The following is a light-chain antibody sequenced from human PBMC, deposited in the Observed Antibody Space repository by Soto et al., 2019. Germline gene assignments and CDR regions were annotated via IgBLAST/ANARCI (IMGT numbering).Light chain of an antibody. CDR1: SSDVGGYNF. V-gene: IGLV2-8*01. J-gene: IGLJ2*01. Sequence: QPVLTQPPSASGSPGQSVTISCTGASSDVGGYNFVSWYQQHPGKAPKLMIYDVTERPSGVPDRFSGSKSGNTASLTVSGLQAEDEADYYCTSYAGSSIPVVFGGGTKLTVL. CDR2: DVT. CDR3: TSYAGSSIPVV.